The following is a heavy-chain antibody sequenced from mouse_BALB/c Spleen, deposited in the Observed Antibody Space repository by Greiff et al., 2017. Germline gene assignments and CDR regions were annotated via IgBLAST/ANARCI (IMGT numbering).Heavy chain of an antibody. D-gene: IGHD2-1*01. Sequence: EVKLVESGGGLVKPGGSLKLSCAASGFTFSSYAMSWVRQTPEKRLEWVASISSGGSTYYPDSVKGRITISRDNARNILYLQMSSLRSEDTAMYYCAGGDLLWAYWGQGTLVTVSA. CDR3: AGGDLLWAY. CDR1: GFTFSSYA. V-gene: IGHV5-6-5*01. J-gene: IGHJ3*01. CDR2: ISSGGST.